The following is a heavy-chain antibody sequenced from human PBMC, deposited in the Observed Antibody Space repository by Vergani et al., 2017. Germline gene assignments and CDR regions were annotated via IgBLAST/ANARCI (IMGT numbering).Heavy chain of an antibody. CDR3: AKKGGSLYYYGVDV. CDR1: GYTFGHFD. D-gene: IGHD1-26*01. CDR2: IRYDGSNP. V-gene: IGHV3-30*02. J-gene: IGHJ6*02. Sequence: QEQLLQSGGGVVQPGGSLRLSCIGSGYTFGHFDMHWVRQAPGKGLAWVAFIRYDGSNPQYIDSVKGRFTISRDNSKHTLFLQMNGLRPEDTGTYFCAKKGGSLYYYGVDVWGQGTTITVSS.